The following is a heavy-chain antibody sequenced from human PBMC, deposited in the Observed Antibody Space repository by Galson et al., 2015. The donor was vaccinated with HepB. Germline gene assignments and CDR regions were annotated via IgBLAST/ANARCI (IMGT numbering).Heavy chain of an antibody. CDR2: TYYRSKWFN. V-gene: IGHV6-1*01. D-gene: IGHD7-27*01. J-gene: IGHJ6*04. CDR1: GDSVSSNSAA. CDR3: ARETGDSAGWTDRYMDV. Sequence: CAISGDSVSSNSAAWNWIRQSASRGLEWLGRTYYRSKWFNDYAVSVKSRVDIRPDTSKNQFSLQLDSVTPDDTAVYFCARETGDSAGWTDRYMDVWGKGTTVTVSS.